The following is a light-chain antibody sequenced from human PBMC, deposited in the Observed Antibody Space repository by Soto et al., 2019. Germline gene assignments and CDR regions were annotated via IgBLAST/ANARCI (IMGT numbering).Light chain of an antibody. CDR2: GVS. J-gene: IGKJ1*01. Sequence: EFVLTQSPGTLSLSPGERATLSCRASQSPSSSYFVWYQQKPGQAPRLLIYGVSSRATSIPDRFSGSGSGTDFTLTISRLEPEDFAVYFCQHYGTSPLTFGQGTKVDIK. CDR1: QSPSSSY. CDR3: QHYGTSPLT. V-gene: IGKV3-20*01.